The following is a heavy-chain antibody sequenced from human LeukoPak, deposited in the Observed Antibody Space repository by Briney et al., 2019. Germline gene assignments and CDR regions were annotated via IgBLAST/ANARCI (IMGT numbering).Heavy chain of an antibody. CDR1: GYTFTGYY. CDR3: ATTRRPVGATMDPGDY. J-gene: IGHJ4*02. D-gene: IGHD1-26*01. CDR2: INPNSGGT. Sequence: ASVKVSCKASGYTFTGYYMHWVRQAPGQGLEWMGWINPNSGGTNYAQKFQGRVTMTRDTSISTAYMELSRLRSDDTAVYYCATTRRPVGATMDPGDYWGQGTLVTVSS. V-gene: IGHV1-2*02.